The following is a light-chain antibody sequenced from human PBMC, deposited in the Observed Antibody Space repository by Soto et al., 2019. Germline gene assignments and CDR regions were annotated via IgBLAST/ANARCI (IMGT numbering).Light chain of an antibody. CDR3: QQYDNLPFT. Sequence: DIQMTQSPSSLSASVGDRVTITCQASQDISNYLNWYQQKPGKAPKLLIYDASNLETGVLSRFSGSGSGTDFTFTISSLQPEDIATYYCQQYDNLPFTFGHGTKVDIK. CDR2: DAS. CDR1: QDISNY. J-gene: IGKJ3*01. V-gene: IGKV1-33*01.